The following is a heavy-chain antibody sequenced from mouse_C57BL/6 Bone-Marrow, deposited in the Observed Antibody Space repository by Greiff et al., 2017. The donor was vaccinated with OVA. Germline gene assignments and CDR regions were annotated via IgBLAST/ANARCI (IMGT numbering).Heavy chain of an antibody. D-gene: IGHD1-1*01. J-gene: IGHJ1*03. CDR1: GYTFTSYW. CDR3: ARLGITTVQSYWYFDV. CDR2: IDPSDSYT. Sequence: QVQLQQPGAELVKPGASVKLSCKASGYTFTSYWMQWVKQRPGQGLEWIGEIDPSDSYTNYNQKFKGKATLTVDTSSSTAYMQLSSLTSEDSAVYYCARLGITTVQSYWYFDVWGTGTTVTVSS. V-gene: IGHV1-50*01.